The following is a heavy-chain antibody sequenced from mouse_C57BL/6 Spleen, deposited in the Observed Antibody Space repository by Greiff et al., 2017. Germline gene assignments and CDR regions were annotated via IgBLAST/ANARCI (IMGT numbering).Heavy chain of an antibody. J-gene: IGHJ3*01. D-gene: IGHD2-1*01. CDR3: TRRGLYYVNYAWFAY. CDR1: GFTFSSYA. CDR2: ISSGGDYI. Sequence: EVMLVESGEGLVKPGGSLKLSCAASGFTFSSYAMSWVRQTPEKRLEWVAYISSGGDYIYYADTVKGRFTISRDNAKNTLYLQMSSLKSEDTAMYYCTRRGLYYVNYAWFAYWGQGTLVTVSA. V-gene: IGHV5-9-1*02.